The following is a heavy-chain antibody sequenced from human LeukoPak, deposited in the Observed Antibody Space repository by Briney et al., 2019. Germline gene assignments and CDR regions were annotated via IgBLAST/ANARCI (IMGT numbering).Heavy chain of an antibody. CDR1: GFTVSSNY. CDR2: IYSGGST. Sequence: PGGSLRLSCAASGFTVSSNYMSWVRQAPGKGLEWVSVIYSGGSTYYADSVRGRFTISRDNSKNTLYLQMNTLRAEDTAVYYCARLSYYYASGSYSSVDAWGQGTTVTVSS. CDR3: ARLSYYYASGSYSSVDA. V-gene: IGHV3-53*01. D-gene: IGHD3-10*01. J-gene: IGHJ6*02.